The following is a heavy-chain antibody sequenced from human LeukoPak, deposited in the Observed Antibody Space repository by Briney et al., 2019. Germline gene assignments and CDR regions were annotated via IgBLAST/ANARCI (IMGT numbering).Heavy chain of an antibody. D-gene: IGHD3-10*01. Sequence: GGSLRLSCQASGFIFTDYAMSWVRQAPGKGLEWVSSINNGAGATFFADSVKGRFTISRDDSRGMVYLQMNSLTAEATAVYYCARSGLATCHYWGQGTLVTVSS. J-gene: IGHJ4*02. CDR1: GFIFTDYA. V-gene: IGHV3-23*01. CDR3: ARSGLATCHY. CDR2: INNGAGAT.